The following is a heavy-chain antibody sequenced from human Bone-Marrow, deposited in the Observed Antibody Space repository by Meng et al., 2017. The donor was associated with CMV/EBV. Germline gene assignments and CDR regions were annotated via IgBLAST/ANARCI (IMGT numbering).Heavy chain of an antibody. CDR1: GFTVSDNY. D-gene: IGHD3-16*01. J-gene: IGHJ5*02. CDR3: ARDWARFDP. Sequence: GESLKISCAASGFTVSDNYMSWVRQAPGKGLEWVSYISSSGSTIYYADSVKGRFTISRDNAKNSLYLQMNSLRAEDTAVYYCARDWARFDPWGQGTLVTVSS. V-gene: IGHV3-11*04. CDR2: ISSSGSTI.